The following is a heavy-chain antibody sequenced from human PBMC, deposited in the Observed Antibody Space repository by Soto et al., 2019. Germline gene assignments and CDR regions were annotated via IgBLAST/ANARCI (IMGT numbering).Heavy chain of an antibody. D-gene: IGHD2-15*01. V-gene: IGHV1-69*15. CDR3: AKDGGREGYFGNWFVP. CDR2: IIPIFGTR. J-gene: IGHJ5*02. CDR1: GGTFSNYA. Sequence: QVQLVQSGAEVKKPGSSVKVSCKASGGTFSNYAITWVRQAPGQGLEWLGRIIPIFGTRDYAQKFQGRVTITADDSTTTAYMELSSLRSDDTAVYYCAKDGGREGYFGNWFVPWGQGTLVTVSS.